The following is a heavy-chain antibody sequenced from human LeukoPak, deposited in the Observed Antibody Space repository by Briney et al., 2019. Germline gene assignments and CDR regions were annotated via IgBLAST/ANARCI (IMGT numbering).Heavy chain of an antibody. Sequence: SETLSLTCTVSSGSISSYYWSWIRQLPGKGLEWIGYIYYSGSTNYNPSLKSRVTISVDTSKNQFSLKLTSVTAADTAVYYCARTTEGGYTYGYFYYYYMDVWGKGTTVTISS. D-gene: IGHD5-18*01. V-gene: IGHV4-59*01. CDR3: ARTTEGGYTYGYFYYYYMDV. J-gene: IGHJ6*03. CDR1: SGSISSYY. CDR2: IYYSGST.